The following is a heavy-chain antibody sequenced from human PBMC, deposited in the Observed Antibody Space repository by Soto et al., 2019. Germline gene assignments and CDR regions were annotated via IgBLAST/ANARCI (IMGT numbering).Heavy chain of an antibody. D-gene: IGHD1-26*01. CDR1: GGTFSRHA. CDR2: ISPTFGTA. Sequence: SVKVSCKASGGTFSRHAIARVRQAPGQGLEWMGGISPTFGTATYAPKFQGRVAISADRSSNTAYMELSSLRSQDTAVYYCASERSAQYFDSWGQGTVVTVSS. J-gene: IGHJ4*02. V-gene: IGHV1-69*06. CDR3: ASERSAQYFDS.